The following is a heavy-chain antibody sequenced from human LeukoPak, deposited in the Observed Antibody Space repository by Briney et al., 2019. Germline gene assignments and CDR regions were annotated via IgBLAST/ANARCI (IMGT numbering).Heavy chain of an antibody. D-gene: IGHD4-23*01. V-gene: IGHV3-33*03. CDR1: GFTFSNYG. J-gene: IGHJ4*02. Sequence: GGSLRLSCAASGFTFSNYGMHWVRQAPGKGLEWVAVIWYDGSKQLYVDSVKGRFTISRDNSKNILSLQMNSLRVEDTAVYYCARQTTMATDFWGQGTLVTVSS. CDR3: ARQTTMATDF. CDR2: IWYDGSKQ.